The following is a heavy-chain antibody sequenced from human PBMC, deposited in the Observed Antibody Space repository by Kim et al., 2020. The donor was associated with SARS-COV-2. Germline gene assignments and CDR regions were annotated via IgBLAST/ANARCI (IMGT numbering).Heavy chain of an antibody. CDR3: ARGGYYGSGSYYFDH. CDR1: GFTFSSYS. CDR2: ISSSSSYI. D-gene: IGHD3-10*01. J-gene: IGHJ4*02. Sequence: GGSLRLSCAASGFTFSSYSMNWVRQAPGKGLEWVSSISSSSSYIYYADSVKGRFTISRDNAKNSLYLQMNSLRAEDTAVYYCARGGYYGSGSYYFDHWGQGTLVTVSS. V-gene: IGHV3-21*01.